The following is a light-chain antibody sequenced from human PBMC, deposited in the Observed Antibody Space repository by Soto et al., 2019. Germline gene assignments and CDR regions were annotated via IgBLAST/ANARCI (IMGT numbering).Light chain of an antibody. CDR3: LLFYSGGRRV. CDR1: TGAVTSVHY. CDR2: DTS. J-gene: IGLJ3*02. Sequence: QAVVTQEPSLTVSPGGTVTITCGSSTGAVTSVHYPYWFQQKPGQAPRTLIFDTSNKHSWTPVRFSGSLLGGKAALTLSGAQPEDEADYYCLLFYSGGRRVFGGGTQLTVL. V-gene: IGLV7-46*01.